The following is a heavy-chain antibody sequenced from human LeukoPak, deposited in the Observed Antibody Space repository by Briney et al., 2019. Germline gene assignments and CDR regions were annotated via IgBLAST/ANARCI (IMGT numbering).Heavy chain of an antibody. V-gene: IGHV3-13*04. D-gene: IGHD6-19*01. CDR3: ARATISVAYAFDI. Sequence: GGSLRLSCAASGFIFSDFDMHWVRQVTGKGLEWVAAIGTTGDTYYPGSVKGRFTISRENPKNSLYLQMNSLRAEDTPVYYCARATISVAYAFDIWRQGTMLTVSS. CDR2: IGTTGDT. J-gene: IGHJ3*02. CDR1: GFIFSDFD.